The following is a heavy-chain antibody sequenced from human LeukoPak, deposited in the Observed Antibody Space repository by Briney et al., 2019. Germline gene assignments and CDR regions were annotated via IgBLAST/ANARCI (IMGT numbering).Heavy chain of an antibody. J-gene: IGHJ4*02. V-gene: IGHV4-34*01. CDR3: ARGGTYRGGADY. D-gene: IGHD4-11*01. CDR1: GGSFSGYY. Sequence: SETLSLTCAVYGGSFSGYYWSWIRQPPGKGLEWIGEINHSRSTNYNPSLKSRVTMSVDTSKNQFSLKLNSVTAADTAMYYCARGGTYRGGADYWGQGTLVTVSS. CDR2: INHSRST.